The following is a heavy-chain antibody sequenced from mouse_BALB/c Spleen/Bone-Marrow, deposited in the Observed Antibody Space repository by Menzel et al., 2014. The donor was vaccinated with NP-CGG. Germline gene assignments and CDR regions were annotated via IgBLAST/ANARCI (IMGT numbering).Heavy chain of an antibody. CDR1: GFTFSSFG. J-gene: IGHJ3*01. Sequence: EVNLVESGGGLVQPGGSRKLSCAASGFTFSSFGMHWVRQAPEKGLEWVAYISSGSSTIYYADTVKGRFTISRDNPKNTLFLQMTSLRSEDTAMYYCARGGNYAWFAYWGQGTLVTVSA. V-gene: IGHV5-17*02. CDR2: ISSGSSTI. D-gene: IGHD2-1*01. CDR3: ARGGNYAWFAY.